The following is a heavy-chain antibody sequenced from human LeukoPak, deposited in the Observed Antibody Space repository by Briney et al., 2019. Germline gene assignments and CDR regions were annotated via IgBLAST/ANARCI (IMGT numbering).Heavy chain of an antibody. Sequence: PGGSLRLSCAASGFTFSSYAMHWVRQAPGKGLECVAVISYDGSNKYYADSVKGRFTISRDNSKNTLYLQMNSLRAEDTAVYYCARVSGEGYCSSTSCDNGYFDYWGQGTLVTVSS. CDR1: GFTFSSYA. CDR2: ISYDGSNK. V-gene: IGHV3-30-3*01. D-gene: IGHD2-2*02. J-gene: IGHJ4*02. CDR3: ARVSGEGYCSSTSCDNGYFDY.